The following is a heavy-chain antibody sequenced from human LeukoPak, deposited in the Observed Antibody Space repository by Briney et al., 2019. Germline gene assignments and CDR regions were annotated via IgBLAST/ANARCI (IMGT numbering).Heavy chain of an antibody. D-gene: IGHD5-18*01. J-gene: IGHJ4*02. V-gene: IGHV3-23*01. CDR2: ISGSGGRT. CDR3: AKLPLQLWSEWVVDY. CDR1: GFTFSSYA. Sequence: GGSLRLSCAASGFTFSSYAMSWVRQAQGKGLEWVSAISGSGGRTYYADSVKGWFTISRDNSKNTLYLQMNSLRAEDTAVYYCAKLPLQLWSEWVVDYWGQGTLVTVSS.